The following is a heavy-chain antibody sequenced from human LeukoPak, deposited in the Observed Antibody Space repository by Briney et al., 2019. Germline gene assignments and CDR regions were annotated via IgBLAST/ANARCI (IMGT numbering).Heavy chain of an antibody. D-gene: IGHD3-10*01. CDR3: ARAIDYGSGSYLLDH. CDR1: GYTFTGYY. V-gene: IGHV1-2*02. CDR2: INPNSGGT. J-gene: IGHJ4*02. Sequence: GASVKVSCKASGYTFTGYYMHWVRQAPGQGLEWMGGINPNSGGTNYPQKFQGRVTMTRDTSISTAYMELSRLRSDDTAVYYCARAIDYGSGSYLLDHWGQGTLVTVSS.